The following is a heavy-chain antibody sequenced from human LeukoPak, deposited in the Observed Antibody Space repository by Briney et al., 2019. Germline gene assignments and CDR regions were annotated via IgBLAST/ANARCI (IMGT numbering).Heavy chain of an antibody. CDR1: GFTFSSYW. J-gene: IGHJ3*02. Sequence: GGSLRLSCAASGFTFSSYWMSWVRQAPGKGLEWVANIKQDGSEKYYVDSVKGRFTISRDNAKNSLYLQMNSPRAEDTAVYYCARTGYSGYEPDAFDIWGQGTMVTVSS. D-gene: IGHD5-12*01. CDR3: ARTGYSGYEPDAFDI. CDR2: IKQDGSEK. V-gene: IGHV3-7*01.